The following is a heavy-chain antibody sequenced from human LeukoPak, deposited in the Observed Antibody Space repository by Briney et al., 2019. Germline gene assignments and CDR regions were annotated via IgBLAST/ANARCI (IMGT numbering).Heavy chain of an antibody. Sequence: PGGSLRLSCAASGFTFSNYAMSWVRQAPGKGLEWVSATIGSGYNTYYADSVKGRFAISRDSSKNTLYLQMNSLRAEDTAVYYCAKDRSSSWYEGPFNGMDVWGQGTTVTVSS. D-gene: IGHD6-13*01. CDR1: GFTFSNYA. V-gene: IGHV3-23*01. J-gene: IGHJ6*02. CDR2: TIGSGYNT. CDR3: AKDRSSSWYEGPFNGMDV.